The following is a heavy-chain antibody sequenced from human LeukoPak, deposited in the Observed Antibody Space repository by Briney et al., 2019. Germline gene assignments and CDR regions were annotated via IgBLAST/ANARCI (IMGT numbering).Heavy chain of an antibody. V-gene: IGHV5-51*01. J-gene: IGHJ4*02. Sequence: AESLKISCKGSGYNFTTYWIAWVRQMPGKGLEWMVIIYPGDSGTRYSPSFQGQVTISADKSITTAYLQWSSLKASDAAMYYCARRLGLSTGYFDSWGQGTLVTVSS. CDR2: IYPGDSGT. CDR3: ARRLGLSTGYFDS. D-gene: IGHD2/OR15-2a*01. CDR1: GYNFTTYW.